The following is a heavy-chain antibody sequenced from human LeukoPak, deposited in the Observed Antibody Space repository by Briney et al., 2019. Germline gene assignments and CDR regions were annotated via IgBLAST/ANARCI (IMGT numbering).Heavy chain of an antibody. CDR2: ISGSGGST. CDR1: GFTFSSHA. D-gene: IGHD3-3*01. CDR3: AKGFTIFGVADDAFDI. Sequence: GGSLRLSRAASGFTFSSHAMSWVRQAPGKGLEWVSAISGSGGSTYYADSVKGRFTISRDNSKNTLYLQMNSLRAEDTAVYYCAKGFTIFGVADDAFDIWGQGTMVTVSS. V-gene: IGHV3-23*01. J-gene: IGHJ3*02.